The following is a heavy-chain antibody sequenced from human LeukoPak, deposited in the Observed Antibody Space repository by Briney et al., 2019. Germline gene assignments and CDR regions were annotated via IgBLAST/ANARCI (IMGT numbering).Heavy chain of an antibody. CDR3: ARDAVAGRGYFDY. V-gene: IGHV4-59*12. Sequence: PSETLSLTCTVSGGSINSYYWSWIRQPPGKGLERIGQVYYSGGTNYNPSLKSRVTMSVDTSKNQFSLKLSSVTAADTAVYYCARDAVAGRGYFDYWGQGTLVTVSS. CDR2: VYYSGGT. CDR1: GGSINSYY. J-gene: IGHJ4*02. D-gene: IGHD6-19*01.